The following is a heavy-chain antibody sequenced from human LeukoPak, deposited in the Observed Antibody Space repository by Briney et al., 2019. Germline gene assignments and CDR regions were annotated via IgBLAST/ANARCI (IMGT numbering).Heavy chain of an antibody. CDR1: GGSISSYY. CDR2: IYYSGST. Sequence: SETLSLTCTVSGGSISSYYWSWIRQPPGKGLEWIGYIYYSGSTNYNPSLKSRVTISVDTSKNQFSLKLSSVTAADTAVYYCAREGLAVAGLDYWGQGTLVTVSS. D-gene: IGHD6-19*01. J-gene: IGHJ4*02. V-gene: IGHV4-59*12. CDR3: AREGLAVAGLDY.